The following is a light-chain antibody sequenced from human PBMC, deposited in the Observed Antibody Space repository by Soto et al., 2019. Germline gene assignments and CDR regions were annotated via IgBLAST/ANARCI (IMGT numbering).Light chain of an antibody. CDR1: QSVSSN. CDR2: GAS. CDR3: QQYKNWPPRT. Sequence: EIVTTQSPATLSVSPGERATLSCRASQSVSSNLAWYQQKPGQAPRLLIYGASTRAPGIPARFSGSGSGTEFTLTISSLQSEDFAVYYCQQYKNWPPRTFGQVTKVEIK. V-gene: IGKV3-15*01. J-gene: IGKJ1*01.